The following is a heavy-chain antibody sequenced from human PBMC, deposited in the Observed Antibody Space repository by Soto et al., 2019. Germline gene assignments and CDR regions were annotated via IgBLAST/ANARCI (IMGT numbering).Heavy chain of an antibody. CDR2: ISHSGSV. Sequence: QVQLQQWGAGLLKPSETLSLTCAVYGGSFSGDFWTWVRQSPGKGLEWIGEISHSGSVNYSPSLKSRISISLDTSTNHLSRSLTSVTAADTAVYYCARAKFDSWSFYYYGLDVWGQGTTVIVSS. CDR1: GGSFSGDF. J-gene: IGHJ6*02. V-gene: IGHV4-34*01. CDR3: ARAKFDSWSFYYYGLDV. D-gene: IGHD3-10*01.